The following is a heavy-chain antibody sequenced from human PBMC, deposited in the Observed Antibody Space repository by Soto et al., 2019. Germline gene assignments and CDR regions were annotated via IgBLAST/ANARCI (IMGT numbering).Heavy chain of an antibody. V-gene: IGHV3-74*01. J-gene: IGHJ6*03. CDR3: ARGGRGYYYVDV. CDR1: GFTFSDYW. CDR2: IKSDASTT. Sequence: EVQLVESGGGLVQPGGSLRLSCEASGFTFSDYWIHWVRQAPGKGLVWVSRIKSDASTTNYADSVMGRFTVSRDNARNTVYLQMNSMRAEDTAIYYCARGGRGYYYVDVWGKGITVTVSS.